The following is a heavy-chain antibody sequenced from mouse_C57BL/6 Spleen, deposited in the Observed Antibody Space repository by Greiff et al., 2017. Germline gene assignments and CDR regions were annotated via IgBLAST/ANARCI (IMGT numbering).Heavy chain of an antibody. V-gene: IGHV1-5*01. Sequence: EVQLQQSGTVLARPGASVKMSCKTSGYTFTSYWMHWVKQRPGQGLEWIGAIYPGNSDTSYNQKFKGKAKLTAVTSASTAYMELSSLTNEDSAVXYCARRGYGSSYDFDYWGQGTTLTVSS. D-gene: IGHD1-1*01. CDR3: ARRGYGSSYDFDY. CDR1: GYTFTSYW. CDR2: IYPGNSDT. J-gene: IGHJ2*01.